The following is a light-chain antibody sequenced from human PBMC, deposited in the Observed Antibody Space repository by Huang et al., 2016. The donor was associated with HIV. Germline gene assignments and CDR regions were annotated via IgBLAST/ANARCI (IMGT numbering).Light chain of an antibody. CDR1: QGVSAY. Sequence: DIVLTQSPGTLSLSPGERATLSCRASQGVSAYLAWYQQKPGQAPRLLIYDVSKRTTGIPARFRGSGSGTDFTLTISSVEPEDFAVYYCQQRSNWPALTFGGGTKVEIK. V-gene: IGKV3-11*01. CDR3: QQRSNWPALT. J-gene: IGKJ4*01. CDR2: DVS.